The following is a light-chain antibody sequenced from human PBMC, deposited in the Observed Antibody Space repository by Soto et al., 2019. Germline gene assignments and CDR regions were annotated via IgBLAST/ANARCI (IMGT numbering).Light chain of an antibody. J-gene: IGKJ1*01. CDR1: QSVSNNY. V-gene: IGKV3-20*01. CDR2: GAS. Sequence: EIVFMQSPGTLSLSPGERATLSCRASQSVSNNYLAWYQQKPGQAPRLLIYGASNRATGIPDRFSGSGSGTDFTLTISRLEPEDFAVYYCQQYGSSGTFGQGTKVDIK. CDR3: QQYGSSGT.